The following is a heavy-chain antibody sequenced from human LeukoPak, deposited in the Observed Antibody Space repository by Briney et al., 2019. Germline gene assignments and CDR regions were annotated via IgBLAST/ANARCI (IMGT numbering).Heavy chain of an antibody. CDR2: ISYDGSNK. Sequence: QPGRSLRLSCAASGFTFSSYGMHWVRQAPGKGLEWVAVISYDGSNKYYADSVKGRFTISRDNSKNTLYLQMNSLRAEDTAVYYCAKEGGIDYWGQGTLVTVSS. CDR1: GFTFSSYG. J-gene: IGHJ4*02. D-gene: IGHD1-26*01. CDR3: AKEGGIDY. V-gene: IGHV3-30*18.